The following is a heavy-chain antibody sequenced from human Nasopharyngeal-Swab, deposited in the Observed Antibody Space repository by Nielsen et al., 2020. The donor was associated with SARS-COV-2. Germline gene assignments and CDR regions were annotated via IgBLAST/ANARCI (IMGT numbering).Heavy chain of an antibody. CDR1: GFTFSTYT. V-gene: IGHV3-30*04. J-gene: IGHJ6*02. D-gene: IGHD2-15*01. CDR3: AIEEEVIAATPRSHYYCMDV. Sequence: GESLKISCAASGFTFSTYTMHWVRQAPGKGLEWVAVTSSDVTNKFYADSVRGRFTISRDDSKKTLYLQMNSLTAQDTAVYYCAIEEEVIAATPRSHYYCMDVWGQGTTVTVSS. CDR2: TSSDVTNK.